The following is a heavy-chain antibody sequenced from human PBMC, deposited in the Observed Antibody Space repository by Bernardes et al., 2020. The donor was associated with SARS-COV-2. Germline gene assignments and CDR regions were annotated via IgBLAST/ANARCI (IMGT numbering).Heavy chain of an antibody. V-gene: IGHV4-61*01. CDR1: GGSVNSGFYY. D-gene: IGHD3-16*01. J-gene: IGHJ4*02. CDR3: ARQRGSGTYSFDY. Sequence: SETLSLTCTVSGGSVNSGFYYWTWVRQAPGKGLEWIGNVHYKGTTMYNPSLKSRLSMSIDTSKNQFSLNLTSMTAADTAVYYCARQRGSGTYSFDYWGRGTLVTVSS. CDR2: VHYKGTT.